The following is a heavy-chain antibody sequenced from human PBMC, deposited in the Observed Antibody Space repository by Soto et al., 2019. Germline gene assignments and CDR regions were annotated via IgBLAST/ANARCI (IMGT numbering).Heavy chain of an antibody. CDR3: ARNFDSGGYYSDY. CDR1: GFPFSDYY. Sequence: GSLRLSCAASGFPFSDYYMSWIRQAPGEGLEWISYISSSAYTIYADSVKGRFTISRDNAKNSLFLQMTSLRVEDTAVYYCARNFDSGGYYSDYWGQGTLVTVSS. J-gene: IGHJ4*02. CDR2: ISSSAYT. V-gene: IGHV3-11*06. D-gene: IGHD3-22*01.